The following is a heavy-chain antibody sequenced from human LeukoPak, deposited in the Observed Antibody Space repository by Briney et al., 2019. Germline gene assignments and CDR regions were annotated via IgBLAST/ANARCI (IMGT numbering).Heavy chain of an antibody. D-gene: IGHD3-22*01. J-gene: IGHJ4*02. Sequence: SETLSLTCTVSGGSISSGGYYWSWIRQHPGKGLEWIGYIYYSGSTYYNPSLKSRVTISVDTSKNQFSLKLSSVTAADTAVYYCARYGTTYYYDSSGHGKSTFDYWGQGTLVTVSS. CDR1: GGSISSGGYY. V-gene: IGHV4-31*03. CDR2: IYYSGST. CDR3: ARYGTTYYYDSSGHGKSTFDY.